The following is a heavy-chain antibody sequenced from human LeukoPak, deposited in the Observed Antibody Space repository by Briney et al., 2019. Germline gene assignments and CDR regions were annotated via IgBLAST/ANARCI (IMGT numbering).Heavy chain of an antibody. CDR2: INGDGGTT. V-gene: IGHV3-23*01. J-gene: IGHJ5*02. CDR1: GFTFSTYA. D-gene: IGHD3-3*01. CDR3: ARDSGYDFWSGYVNWFDP. Sequence: GGSLRLSCAASGFTFSTYAMNWVRQAPGKGLEWVSAINGDGGTTYYADSVKGRFTISRDNSENTMYLRMNSLRAGDTAIYYCARDSGYDFWSGYVNWFDPWGQGTLVTVSS.